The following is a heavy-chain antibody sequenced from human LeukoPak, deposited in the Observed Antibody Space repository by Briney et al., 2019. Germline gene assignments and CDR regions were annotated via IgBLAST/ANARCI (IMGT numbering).Heavy chain of an antibody. CDR2: IIPIFGTA. CDR1: GGTFSSYA. Sequence: GASVKVSCKASGGTFSSYAISWVRQAPGQGLEWMGGIIPIFGTANYAQKFQGRVTITADESTSTAYMELSSPRSEDTAVYYCARRDRVTTYVEVYYYGMDVWGQGTTVTVSS. D-gene: IGHD4-17*01. V-gene: IGHV1-69*13. CDR3: ARRDRVTTYVEVYYYGMDV. J-gene: IGHJ6*02.